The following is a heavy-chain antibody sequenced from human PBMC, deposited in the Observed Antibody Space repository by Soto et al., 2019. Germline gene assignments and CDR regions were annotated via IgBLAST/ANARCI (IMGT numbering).Heavy chain of an antibody. V-gene: IGHV3-30*18. J-gene: IGHJ6*02. CDR2: ISYDGSNK. Sequence: GGSLRLSCAASGFTFSSYGMHWVRQAPGKGLEWVAVISYDGSNKYYADSVKGRFTISRDNSKNTLYLQMNSLRAEDTAVYYCAKRFEYQLPSSMDVWGQGTTVTVSS. CDR1: GFTFSSYG. D-gene: IGHD2-2*01. CDR3: AKRFEYQLPSSMDV.